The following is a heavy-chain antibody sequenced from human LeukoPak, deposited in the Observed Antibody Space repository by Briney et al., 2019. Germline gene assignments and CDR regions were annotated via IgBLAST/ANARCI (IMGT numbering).Heavy chain of an antibody. V-gene: IGHV3-49*03. CDR3: TRDRGAYNLYDY. CDR2: IRSKAYGETA. Sequence: GGSLRLSCKASGFTFGDYAMSWTRQAPGKGLEWVGFIRSKAYGETADYAASVKGRFTISRDDSKAIAYLQMNSLKTEDTAVYHCTRDRGAYNLYDYWGQGTLVTVSS. CDR1: GFTFGDYA. J-gene: IGHJ4*02. D-gene: IGHD1-1*01.